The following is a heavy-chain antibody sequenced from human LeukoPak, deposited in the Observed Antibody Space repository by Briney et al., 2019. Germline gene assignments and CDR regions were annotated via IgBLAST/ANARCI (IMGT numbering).Heavy chain of an antibody. J-gene: IGHJ4*02. D-gene: IGHD1-26*01. CDR1: GFTVSSNY. CDR3: ARGGRYSGSYYGY. CDR2: IYSGGST. V-gene: IGHV3-66*01. Sequence: GGSLRLSCAASGFTVSSNYMSWVRQAPGKGLEWVSVIYSGGSTYYADSVKGRFTISRDNSKNTLYLQMNSLRAEDTAVYYCARGGRYSGSYYGYWGQGTLVTVSS.